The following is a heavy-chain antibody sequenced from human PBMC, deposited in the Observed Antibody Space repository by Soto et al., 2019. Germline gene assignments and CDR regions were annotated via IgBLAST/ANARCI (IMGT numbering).Heavy chain of an antibody. CDR1: GGTFSSYA. D-gene: IGHD5-18*01. V-gene: IGHV1-69*13. Sequence: GASVKVSCKASGGTFSSYAISWVRQAPGQGFEWMGGIIPIFGTANYAQKFQGRVTITADESTSTAYMELSSLRSEDTAVYYCARSYGPGVDYFDSWGQGTLVPVSS. CDR2: IIPIFGTA. CDR3: ARSYGPGVDYFDS. J-gene: IGHJ4*02.